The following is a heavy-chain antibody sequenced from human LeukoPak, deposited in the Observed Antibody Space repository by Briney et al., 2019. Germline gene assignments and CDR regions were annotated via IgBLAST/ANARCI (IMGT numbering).Heavy chain of an antibody. Sequence: SVKVSCKASGGTFISYAISWVRQAPGQGLEWMGGIIPIFGTANYAQKFQGRVTITADESTSTAYMELSSLRSEDTAVYYCARGGGATARGAFDIWGQGTMVTVSS. CDR1: GGTFISYA. CDR3: ARGGGATARGAFDI. CDR2: IIPIFGTA. V-gene: IGHV1-69*13. J-gene: IGHJ3*02. D-gene: IGHD1-26*01.